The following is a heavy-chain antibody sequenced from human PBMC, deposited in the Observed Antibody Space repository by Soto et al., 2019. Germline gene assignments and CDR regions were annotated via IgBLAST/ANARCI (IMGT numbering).Heavy chain of an antibody. V-gene: IGHV4-30-4*01. D-gene: IGHD3-10*01. CDR2: IYYSGST. J-gene: IGHJ4*02. CDR3: ARAPAMVRGVYDH. Sequence: QVQLQESGPGLVKPSQTLSLTCTVSGGSISSGDYYWSWIRQPPGKGLEWIGYIYYSGSTYYNPSLESRVTISIDLSKNQLSLKLSSVTAADTAVYYCARAPAMVRGVYDHWGQGTLVTVSS. CDR1: GGSISSGDYY.